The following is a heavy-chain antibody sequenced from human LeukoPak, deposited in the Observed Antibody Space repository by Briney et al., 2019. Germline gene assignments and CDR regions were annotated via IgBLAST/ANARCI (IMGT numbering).Heavy chain of an antibody. Sequence: ASVKVSCKASGYTFTSYAMNWVRQAPGQGLEWMGWINTNTGNPTYAQGFTGRFVFSLDTSVSTAYLQISSLKAEDTVVYYCARVVGCGGDCYSAISDYWGQGTLVTVSS. J-gene: IGHJ4*02. V-gene: IGHV7-4-1*02. CDR1: GYTFTSYA. D-gene: IGHD2-21*02. CDR2: INTNTGNP. CDR3: ARVVGCGGDCYSAISDY.